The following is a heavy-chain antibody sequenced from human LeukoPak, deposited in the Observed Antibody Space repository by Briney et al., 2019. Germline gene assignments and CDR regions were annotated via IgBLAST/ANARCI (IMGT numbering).Heavy chain of an antibody. Sequence: PSQTLSLTCAVSGGSISSGGYSWSWIRQPPGKGLEWIGYIYYSGSTYYNPSLKSRVTISVDTSKNQFSLKLSSVTAADTAVYYCARGFYDSSGYYIRYFDYWGQGTLVTVSS. CDR3: ARGFYDSSGYYIRYFDY. V-gene: IGHV4-30-4*07. CDR2: IYYSGST. J-gene: IGHJ4*02. D-gene: IGHD3-22*01. CDR1: GGSISSGGYS.